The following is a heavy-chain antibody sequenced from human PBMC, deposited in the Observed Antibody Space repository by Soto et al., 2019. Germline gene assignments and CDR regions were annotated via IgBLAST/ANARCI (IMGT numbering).Heavy chain of an antibody. Sequence: ASVKVSCKASGYTFTSYAMNWVRQAPGQGLEWMGWINTNTGNPTYAQGFTGRFVFSLDTSVSTAYLQICSLKAEDTAVYYCASDTLRFLEWAHWFDPWGQGTLVTVSS. CDR2: INTNTGNP. CDR1: GYTFTSYA. V-gene: IGHV7-4-1*01. D-gene: IGHD3-3*01. CDR3: ASDTLRFLEWAHWFDP. J-gene: IGHJ5*02.